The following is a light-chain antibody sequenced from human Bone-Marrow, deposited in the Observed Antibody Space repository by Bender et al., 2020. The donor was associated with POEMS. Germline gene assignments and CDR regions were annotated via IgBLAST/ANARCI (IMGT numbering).Light chain of an antibody. CDR3: CSYARSRVV. Sequence: QSALTQPASVSGSPGQSITISCTGTSSDVGSYDLVSWYQHHPGKAPKLMIYEVTKRPSGASNRLSGSKSGNTASLTISGLLAEDEADYYCCSYARSRVVFGGGTTLTVL. V-gene: IGLV2-23*02. CDR2: EVT. J-gene: IGLJ2*01. CDR1: SSDVGSYDL.